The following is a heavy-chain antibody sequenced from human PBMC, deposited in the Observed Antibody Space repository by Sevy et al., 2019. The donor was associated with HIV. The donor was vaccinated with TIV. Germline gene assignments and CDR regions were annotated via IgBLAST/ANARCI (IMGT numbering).Heavy chain of an antibody. D-gene: IGHD6-6*01. CDR2: FDPEDGET. J-gene: IGHJ5*02. CDR3: ATYHSSSGGWFDP. V-gene: IGHV1-24*01. Sequence: ASVKVSCKVSGYTLTELSMHWVRQAPGKGLEWMGGFDPEDGETIYAQKFQGRVTMTEDTSTDTAYMELSSLRSADTAVYYCATYHSSSGGWFDPWGQRTLVTVSS. CDR1: GYTLTELS.